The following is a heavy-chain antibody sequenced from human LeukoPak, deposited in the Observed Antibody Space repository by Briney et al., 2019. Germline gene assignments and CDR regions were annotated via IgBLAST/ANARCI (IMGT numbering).Heavy chain of an antibody. D-gene: IGHD6-19*01. CDR2: IYYSGST. CDR3: ARGAAVAGFDY. Sequence: SETLSLTCTVSGGSISSYYWSWIRQPPGKGLKWIGYIYYSGSTNYNPSLKSRVTISVDTSKNQFSLKLSSVTAADTAVYYCARGAAVAGFDYWGQGTLVTVSS. V-gene: IGHV4-59*01. CDR1: GGSISSYY. J-gene: IGHJ4*02.